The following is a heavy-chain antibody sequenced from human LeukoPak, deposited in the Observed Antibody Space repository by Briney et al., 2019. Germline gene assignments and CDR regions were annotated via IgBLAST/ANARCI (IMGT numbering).Heavy chain of an antibody. J-gene: IGHJ4*02. V-gene: IGHV4-59*01. CDR3: ARQFSSGWYGRVDY. Sequence: SETLSLTCTVSGGSISSYYWSWIRQPPGKGLEWIGYIYYSGSTNYNPSLKSRVTISVDTSENQFSLKLSSVTAADTAEYYCARQFSSGWYGRVDYWGQGTLVTVSS. CDR1: GGSISSYY. D-gene: IGHD6-19*01. CDR2: IYYSGST.